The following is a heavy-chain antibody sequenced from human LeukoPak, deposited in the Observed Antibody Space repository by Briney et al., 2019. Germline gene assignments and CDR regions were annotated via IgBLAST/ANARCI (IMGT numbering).Heavy chain of an antibody. D-gene: IGHD3-22*01. J-gene: IGHJ4*02. CDR1: GYTFTGYY. CDR3: ARADSSGYYYYFDY. Sequence: GESLKISCKASGYTFTGYYMHWVRQAPGQGLEWMGRINPNSGGTNYAQKFQGRVTMTRDTSISTAYMELSRLRSDDTAVYYCARADSSGYYYYFDYWGQGTLVTVSS. V-gene: IGHV1-2*06. CDR2: INPNSGGT.